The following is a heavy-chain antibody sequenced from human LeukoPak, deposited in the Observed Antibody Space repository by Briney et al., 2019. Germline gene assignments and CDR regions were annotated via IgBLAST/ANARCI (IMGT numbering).Heavy chain of an antibody. Sequence: SETLSLTCTVSGGSISNYHWGWVRQPPGKGLEWIGSIYYSGSTYYNSSLMSRVTVSVDSSKNQFSLKLSSVTAADTAVYYCGRQYYYDSSGSLNWFDSWGQGTLVTVSS. CDR1: GGSISNYH. CDR2: IYYSGST. CDR3: GRQYYYDSSGSLNWFDS. J-gene: IGHJ5*01. D-gene: IGHD3-22*01. V-gene: IGHV4-39*01.